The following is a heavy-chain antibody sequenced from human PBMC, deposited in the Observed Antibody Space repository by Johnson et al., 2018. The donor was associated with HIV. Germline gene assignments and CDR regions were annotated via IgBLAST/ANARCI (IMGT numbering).Heavy chain of an antibody. CDR3: ARGGLGDYVVAFDI. J-gene: IGHJ3*02. D-gene: IGHD4-17*01. CDR1: GFPFSSYG. V-gene: IGHV3-30*03. CDR2: ISSDGSNK. Sequence: QEQLVESGGGAVQPGRSLRLSCAASGFPFSSYGMHWVRQAPGKGLEWVAVISSDGSNKYYADSVKGRFTISRDNSKNTLYLQMNSLRAEDTAVYYCARGGLGDYVVAFDIWGQGTMVTVSS.